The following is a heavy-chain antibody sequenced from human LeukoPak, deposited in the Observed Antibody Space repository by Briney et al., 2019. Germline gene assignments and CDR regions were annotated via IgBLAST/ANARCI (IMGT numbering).Heavy chain of an antibody. CDR2: INVSGNT. V-gene: IGHV4-61*02. D-gene: IGHD1-14*01. CDR1: GGSISSSSYY. CDR3: ARDGPPYNAFDP. J-gene: IGHJ5*02. Sequence: TSETLSLTCTVSGGSISSSSYYWSWIRQPAGKGPEWIGRINVSGNTNYNPSLKSRVTMSVDTSKNQFSLKLGSVTAADTAVYYCARDGPPYNAFDPWGQGTLVTVSS.